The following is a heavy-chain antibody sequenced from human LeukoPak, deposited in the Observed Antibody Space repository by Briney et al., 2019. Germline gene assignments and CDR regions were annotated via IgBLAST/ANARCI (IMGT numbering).Heavy chain of an antibody. CDR2: ISSSSSYI. J-gene: IGHJ6*03. Sequence: GGSLRLSCAASGFTFSSYSMNWVRQAPGKGLEWVSSISSSSSYIYYADSVKGRFTISRDNAKNSLYLQMNSLRAEDTAVYYCARNPLFYNWNDVEEYYYYYMDVWGKGTTVTVSS. CDR1: GFTFSSYS. CDR3: ARNPLFYNWNDVEEYYYYYMDV. D-gene: IGHD1-1*01. V-gene: IGHV3-21*01.